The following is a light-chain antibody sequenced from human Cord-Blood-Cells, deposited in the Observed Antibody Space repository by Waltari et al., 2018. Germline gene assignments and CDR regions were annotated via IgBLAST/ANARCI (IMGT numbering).Light chain of an antibody. CDR1: QSVSSN. J-gene: IGKJ5*01. CDR2: GAS. Sequence: EIVMTQSPATLSVSQGDRATLSCRASQSVSSNLAWYQQKPGQAPRLLIYGASTRATGIPARFSVSGSGTEFTLTISSLQSEDFEGYYGQQDNNWPITFGQGKRRE. V-gene: IGKV3-15*01. CDR3: QQDNNWPIT.